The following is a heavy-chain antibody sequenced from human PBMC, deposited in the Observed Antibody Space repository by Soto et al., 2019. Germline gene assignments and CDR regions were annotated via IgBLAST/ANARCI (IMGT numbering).Heavy chain of an antibody. Sequence: PGESLKISCKGSGYSFTSYWISWVRQMPGKGLEWMGRIDPSDSYTNYSPSFQGHVTISADKSISTAYLQWSSLKASDTAMYYCARHLSIAVAFDAYDIWGQGTMLTVSS. CDR3: ARHLSIAVAFDAYDI. V-gene: IGHV5-10-1*01. CDR1: GYSFTSYW. J-gene: IGHJ3*02. D-gene: IGHD6-19*01. CDR2: IDPSDSYT.